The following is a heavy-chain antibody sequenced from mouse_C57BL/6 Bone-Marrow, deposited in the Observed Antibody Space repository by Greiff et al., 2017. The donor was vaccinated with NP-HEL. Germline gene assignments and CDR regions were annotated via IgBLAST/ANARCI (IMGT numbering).Heavy chain of an antibody. CDR1: GYTFTSYW. CDR2: IYPGNSDT. Sequence: EVQLVESGTVLARPGASVKMSCKTSGYTFTSYWMHWVKQRPGQGLEWIWAIYPGNSDTSYNQKFKGKAKLTAVTSASTAYMELSSLTNEDSAVYYCTYGNYYYAMDYWGQGTSVTVSS. J-gene: IGHJ4*01. CDR3: TYGNYYYAMDY. V-gene: IGHV1-5*01. D-gene: IGHD2-1*01.